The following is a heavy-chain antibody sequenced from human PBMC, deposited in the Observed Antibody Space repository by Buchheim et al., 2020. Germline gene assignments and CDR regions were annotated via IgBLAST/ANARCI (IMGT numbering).Heavy chain of an antibody. CDR1: GFTLNSYS. CDR3: ARSRGGWERDGFDM. CDR2: TVSSNSDI. V-gene: IGHV3-21*02. D-gene: IGHD6-19*01. Sequence: EVQLVESGGGLVKPGGSLRLSCAASGFTLNSYSINWVRQAPGKGLEWVSGTVSSNSDIYYADSVRGRFTISRDDAKNSLYLQMNSLRADDTAIYFCARSRGGWERDGFDMWGQGT. J-gene: IGHJ3*02.